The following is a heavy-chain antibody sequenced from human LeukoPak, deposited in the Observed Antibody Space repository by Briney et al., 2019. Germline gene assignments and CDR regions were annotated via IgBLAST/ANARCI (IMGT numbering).Heavy chain of an antibody. CDR1: GFTFSSYE. J-gene: IGHJ3*02. V-gene: IGHV3-48*03. Sequence: GGSLRLSCAASGFTFSSYEMNWVRQAPGKGLEWVSYISSSGSTIYYADSVKGRFTISRDNAKNPLYLQMNSLRAEDTAVYYCARGALIAFDIWGQGTMVTVSS. CDR3: ARGALIAFDI. CDR2: ISSSGSTI. D-gene: IGHD2-8*01.